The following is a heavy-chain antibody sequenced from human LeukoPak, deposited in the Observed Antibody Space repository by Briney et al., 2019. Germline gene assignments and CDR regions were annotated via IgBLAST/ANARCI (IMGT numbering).Heavy chain of an antibody. CDR3: ARALAAAAGPRD. CDR2: INPNRGGT. CDR1: GYTFTGYY. J-gene: IGHJ4*02. Sequence: ASVKVSCKASGYTFTGYYMHWVRQAPGQGLEWMGRINPNRGGTNYAQKFQGRVTMTRDTSISTAYMELSRLRSDDTAVYYCARALAAAAGPRDWGQGTLVTVSS. V-gene: IGHV1-2*06. D-gene: IGHD6-13*01.